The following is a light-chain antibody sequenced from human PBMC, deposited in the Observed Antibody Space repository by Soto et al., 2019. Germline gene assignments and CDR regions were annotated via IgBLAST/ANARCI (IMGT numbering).Light chain of an antibody. V-gene: IGLV2-14*01. Sequence: SALIQPASVSGSPGQPIPISCTGTSSDVGGYNYVSWYQQHPGKAPKLMIYEVSNRPSRVSNRFSGSKSGNTASLTISGLQAEDEADYYCSSYTRSSTSYVFGTGTKVTVL. CDR1: SSDVGGYNY. J-gene: IGLJ1*01. CDR2: EVS. CDR3: SSYTRSSTSYV.